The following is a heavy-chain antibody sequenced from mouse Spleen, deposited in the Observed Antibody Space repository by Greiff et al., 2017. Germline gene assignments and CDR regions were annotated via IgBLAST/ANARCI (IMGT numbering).Heavy chain of an antibody. Sequence: QVQLKESGPELVKPGASVKISCKASGYTFTDYYINWVKQRPGQGLEWIGWIFPGSGSTYYNEKFKGKATLTVDKSSSTAYMLLSSLTSEDSAVYFCARDYGSSFYAMDYWGQGTSVTVSS. D-gene: IGHD1-1*01. CDR2: IFPGSGST. J-gene: IGHJ4*01. CDR1: GYTFTDYY. CDR3: ARDYGSSFYAMDY. V-gene: IGHV1-75*01.